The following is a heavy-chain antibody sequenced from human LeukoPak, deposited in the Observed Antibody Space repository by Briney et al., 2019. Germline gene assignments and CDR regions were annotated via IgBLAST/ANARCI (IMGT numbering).Heavy chain of an antibody. CDR1: GFTFSSYA. CDR2: ISYDGSNK. J-gene: IGHJ4*02. CDR3: VKDSGWFHFDS. Sequence: GGSLRLSCAASGFTFSSYAMHWVRQAPGKGLEWVAVISYDGSNKYYADSVKGRFTISRDNSKNTLYLQMNSLRAEDTAVYYCVKDSGWFHFDSWGQGTLVTVSS. D-gene: IGHD6-19*01. V-gene: IGHV3-30*04.